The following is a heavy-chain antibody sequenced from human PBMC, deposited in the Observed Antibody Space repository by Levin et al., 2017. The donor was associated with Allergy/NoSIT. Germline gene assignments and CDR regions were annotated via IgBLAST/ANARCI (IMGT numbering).Heavy chain of an antibody. CDR1: GFTFSSYA. D-gene: IGHD1-1*01. V-gene: IGHV3-23*01. J-gene: IGHJ6*02. Sequence: GESLKISCAASGFTFSSYAMSWVRQAPGKGLEWVSAISGSGGSTYYADSVKGRFTISRDNSKNTLYLQMNSLRAEDTAVYYCAKSKRRQEYYYYYYGMDGWGQGTTVTVSS. CDR3: AKSKRRQEYYYYYYGMDG. CDR2: ISGSGGST.